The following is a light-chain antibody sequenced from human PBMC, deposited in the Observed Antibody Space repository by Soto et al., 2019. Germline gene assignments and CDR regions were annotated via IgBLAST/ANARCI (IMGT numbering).Light chain of an antibody. CDR3: HQRKSWPRT. J-gene: IGKJ1*01. V-gene: IGKV3-15*01. CDR1: QSVSSN. Sequence: IVMTQSPSTLSVSPGDRATLSCRASQSVSSNLAWYQQTPGQAPRLLIYGASTRATGIPARFSGSGSGTDFTLTISSLEPEDFAVYYCHQRKSWPRTFGQGTKVDIK. CDR2: GAS.